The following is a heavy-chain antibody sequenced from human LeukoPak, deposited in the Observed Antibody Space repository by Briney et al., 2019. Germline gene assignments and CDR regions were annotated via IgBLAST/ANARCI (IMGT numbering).Heavy chain of an antibody. CDR2: INHSGST. D-gene: IGHD4-17*01. J-gene: IGHJ6*03. CDR1: GGSISSGSYY. V-gene: IGHV4-39*07. CDR3: ARGYGDYGLSYYYMDV. Sequence: SQTLSLTCTVSGGSISSGSYYWSWIRQPPGKGLEWIGEINHSGSTNYNPSLKSRVTISVDTSKNQFSLKLSSVTAADTAVYYCARGYGDYGLSYYYMDVWGKGTTVTISS.